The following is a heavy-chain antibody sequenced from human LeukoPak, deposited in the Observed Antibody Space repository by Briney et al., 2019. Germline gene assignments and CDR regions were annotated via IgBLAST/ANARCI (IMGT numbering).Heavy chain of an antibody. Sequence: GGSPRLSCAASGFTFSSYAMSWVRQAPGKGLEWVSAISGSGGSTYYADSVKGRFTISRDNAKNSLYLQMNSLRAEDTAVYYCARSWSGYYTAFFWGQGTLVTVSS. J-gene: IGHJ4*02. CDR3: ARSWSGYYTAFF. D-gene: IGHD3-3*01. CDR2: ISGSGGST. CDR1: GFTFSSYA. V-gene: IGHV3-23*01.